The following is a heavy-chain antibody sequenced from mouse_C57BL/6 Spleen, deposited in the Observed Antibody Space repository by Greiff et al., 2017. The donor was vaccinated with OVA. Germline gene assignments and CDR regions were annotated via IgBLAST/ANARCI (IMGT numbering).Heavy chain of an antibody. J-gene: IGHJ3*01. CDR2: INPGSGGT. CDR1: GYAFTNYL. D-gene: IGHD1-1*01. CDR3: ARNYGSSTWFAY. V-gene: IGHV1-54*01. Sequence: QVQLQQSGAELVRPGTSVKVSCKASGYAFTNYLIEWVKQRPGQGLEWIGVINPGSGGTTYTEKFKGKATLTADKSSSTAYMQLSSLTSEDSAVYFCARNYGSSTWFAYWGQGTLVTVSA.